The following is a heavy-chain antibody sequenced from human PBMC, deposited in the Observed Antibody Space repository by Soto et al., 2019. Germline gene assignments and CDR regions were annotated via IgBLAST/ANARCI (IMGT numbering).Heavy chain of an antibody. CDR1: GATFSSST. CDR2: IIPMFGIT. J-gene: IGHJ4*02. V-gene: IGHV1-69*02. D-gene: IGHD3-16*01. Sequence: QVQLVQSGADVKKPGSSVKVSCKASGATFSSSTFTWVRQAPGQGLEWMGRIIPMFGITNSAQKFQGRLAITADEATNTVFMAMSSLTSADPDIYYCATGALTFGGVLNAWGQGTLVTVSS. CDR3: ATGALTFGGVLNA.